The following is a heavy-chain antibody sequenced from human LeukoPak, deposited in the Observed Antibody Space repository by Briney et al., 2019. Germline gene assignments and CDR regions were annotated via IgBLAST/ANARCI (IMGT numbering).Heavy chain of an antibody. CDR3: ASQGVDQYSSSLYY. D-gene: IGHD6-13*01. CDR1: GFTFSSYS. V-gene: IGHV3-48*04. CDR2: ISSSSSTI. Sequence: GGSLRLSCAASGFTFSSYSMIWVRQAPGKGLEWVSYISSSSSTIYYADSVKGRFTISRDNAKNSLYLQMNSLRAEDTAVYYCASQGVDQYSSSLYYWGQGTLVTVSP. J-gene: IGHJ4*02.